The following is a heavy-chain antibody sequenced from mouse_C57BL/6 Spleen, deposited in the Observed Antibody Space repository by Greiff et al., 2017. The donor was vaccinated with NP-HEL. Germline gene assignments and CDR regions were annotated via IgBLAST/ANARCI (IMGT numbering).Heavy chain of an antibody. V-gene: IGHV6-3*01. Sequence: EVMLVESGGGLVQPGGSMKLSCVASGFTFSNSWMNWVRQSPEKGLEWVAQIRLKSDNYATHYAESVKGRFTISRDDSKSSVYLQMNNLRAEDTGIYYCTGDYYGSSYWYFDVWGTGTTVTVSS. CDR2: IRLKSDNYAT. CDR3: TGDYYGSSYWYFDV. D-gene: IGHD1-1*01. CDR1: GFTFSNSW. J-gene: IGHJ1*03.